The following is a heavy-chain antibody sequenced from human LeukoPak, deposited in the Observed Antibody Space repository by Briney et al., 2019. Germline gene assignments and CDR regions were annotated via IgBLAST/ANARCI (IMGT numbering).Heavy chain of an antibody. Sequence: SGGSLRLSCAASGFTFSSYGMHWVRQAPGKGLEWVAVISYDGSNKYYADSVKGRFTISRDNSENTLFLQMNSLRVEDTAVYYCARGHYDRGADFDIWGRGTMVTVSS. V-gene: IGHV3-30*03. D-gene: IGHD3-10*02. J-gene: IGHJ3*02. CDR3: ARGHYDRGADFDI. CDR2: ISYDGSNK. CDR1: GFTFSSYG.